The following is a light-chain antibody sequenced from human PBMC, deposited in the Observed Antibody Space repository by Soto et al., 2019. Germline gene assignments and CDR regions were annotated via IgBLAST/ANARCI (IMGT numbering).Light chain of an antibody. CDR1: QSISTW. V-gene: IGKV1-5*03. J-gene: IGKJ1*01. Sequence: DIQMTQSPSTLPASVGDRVTITCRASQSISTWLAWYQQKPGKAPNLLIYKESYLASGVPSRFSGGGSGTEFTLTISSLQPDDFATYYCQQYSSYWTFGQGTKVDIK. CDR3: QQYSSYWT. CDR2: KES.